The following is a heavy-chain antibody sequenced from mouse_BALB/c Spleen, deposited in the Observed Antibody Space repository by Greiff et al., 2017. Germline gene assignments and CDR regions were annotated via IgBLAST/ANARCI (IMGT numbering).Heavy chain of an antibody. CDR2: ISYSGST. V-gene: IGHV3-2*02. D-gene: IGHD1-1*01. CDR3: ARRYGSTLAWFAY. Sequence: DVQLQESGPGLVKPSQSLSLTCTVTGYSITSDYAWNWIRQFPGNKLEWMGYISYSGSTSYNPSLKSRISITRDTSKNQFFLQLNSVTTEDTATYYCARRYGSTLAWFAYWGQGTLVTVSA. CDR1: GYSITSDYA. J-gene: IGHJ3*01.